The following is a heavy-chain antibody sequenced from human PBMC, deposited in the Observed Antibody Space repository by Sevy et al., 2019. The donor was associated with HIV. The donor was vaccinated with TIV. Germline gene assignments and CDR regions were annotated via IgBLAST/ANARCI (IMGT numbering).Heavy chain of an antibody. CDR3: ARDGDYYGSGSLGDY. CDR2: IIPIFGTA. V-gene: IGHV1-69*13. J-gene: IGHJ4*02. D-gene: IGHD3-10*01. Sequence: ASVKVSCKASGGTFSSYAISLVRQAPGQGLEWMGGIIPIFGTANYAQKFQGRVTITADESTSTAYMELSSLRSEDTAVYYCARDGDYYGSGSLGDYWGQGTLVTVSS. CDR1: GGTFSSYA.